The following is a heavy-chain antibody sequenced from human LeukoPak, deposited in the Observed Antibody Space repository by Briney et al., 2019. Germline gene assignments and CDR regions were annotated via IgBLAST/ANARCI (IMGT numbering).Heavy chain of an antibody. CDR1: GYTFTSYG. J-gene: IGHJ5*02. D-gene: IGHD3-10*01. CDR3: ARDHSMVRGPSHWFDP. Sequence: ASVNVSCKASGYTFTSYGISWVRQAPGQGLEWMGWISAYNGNTNYAQKLQGRVTMTTDTSTSTAYMELRSLRSDDTAVYYCARDHSMVRGPSHWFDPWGQGTLVTVSS. V-gene: IGHV1-18*01. CDR2: ISAYNGNT.